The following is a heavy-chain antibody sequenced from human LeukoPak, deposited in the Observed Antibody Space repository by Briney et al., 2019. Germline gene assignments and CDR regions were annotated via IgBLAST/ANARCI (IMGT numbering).Heavy chain of an antibody. V-gene: IGHV3-74*01. CDR1: GFTFSSYW. D-gene: IGHD4-17*01. Sequence: PGGSLRLSCAASGFTFSSYWMNWVRQAPGKGLVWVSGINPDGSTTTYADSVKGRFTISRENAKSTLYLHMNILRVEDTAVYYCARGRYGDYHWGQGILVTVSS. CDR2: INPDGSTT. J-gene: IGHJ4*02. CDR3: ARGRYGDYH.